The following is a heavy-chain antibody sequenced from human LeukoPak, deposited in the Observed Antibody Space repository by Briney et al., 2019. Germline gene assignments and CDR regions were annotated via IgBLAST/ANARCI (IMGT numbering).Heavy chain of an antibody. CDR2: SYYSGST. Sequence: RASETLSLTCTVSGGSISSSSYYWGRIRQPPGKGLEWIGSSYYSGSTYYNPSLKSQVTISVDTAKNQFSLNLSSVTAADTAVYYCARVLITIFGVVIYRSYYYMDVWGKGTTVTVSS. D-gene: IGHD3-3*01. CDR1: GGSISSSSYY. J-gene: IGHJ6*03. V-gene: IGHV4-39*07. CDR3: ARVLITIFGVVIYRSYYYMDV.